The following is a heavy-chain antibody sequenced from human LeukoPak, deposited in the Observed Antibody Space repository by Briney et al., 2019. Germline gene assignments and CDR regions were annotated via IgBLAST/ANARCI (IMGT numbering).Heavy chain of an antibody. J-gene: IGHJ3*02. CDR3: ARKDSGYGSDAFDI. CDR2: IYYSGST. V-gene: IGHV4-59*01. CDR1: GGSISSYY. D-gene: IGHD5-12*01. Sequence: SETLSLTCTVSGGSISSYYWSWIRQPPGKGLEWIGYIYYSGSTNYNPSLKSRVTISVDTSKNQFSLKLSSVIAADTAVYYCARKDSGYGSDAFDIWGQGTMVTVSS.